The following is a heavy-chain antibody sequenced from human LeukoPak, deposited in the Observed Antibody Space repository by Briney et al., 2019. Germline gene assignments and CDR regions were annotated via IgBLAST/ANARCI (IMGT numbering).Heavy chain of an antibody. CDR2: ISGSGGST. CDR1: GFTLSSYA. J-gene: IGHJ4*02. Sequence: GGSLRLSCAASGFTLSSYAMSWVRQAPGKGLEWVSAISGSGGSTYYADSVKGRFTISRDNSKNTLYQQMNSLRAEDTAVYYCAKGPTTVTYETFDYWGQGTLVTVSS. D-gene: IGHD4-17*01. CDR3: AKGPTTVTYETFDY. V-gene: IGHV3-23*01.